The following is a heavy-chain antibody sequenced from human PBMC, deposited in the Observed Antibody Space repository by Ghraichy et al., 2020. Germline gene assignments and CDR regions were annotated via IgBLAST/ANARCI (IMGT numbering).Heavy chain of an antibody. CDR3: ASDRRMQDGGWFDS. CDR1: DGSINIYGFF. Sequence: SQTLSLTCTVSDGSINIYGFFWTWIRQHPEKGLEWIGCIYYDGTTYYSPSLKSRLSVSMDRSKNQFSLQLNSVTVADTAVYFCASDRRMQDGGWFDSWGQGVLVTVSS. V-gene: IGHV4-31*03. CDR2: IYYDGTT. J-gene: IGHJ5*01.